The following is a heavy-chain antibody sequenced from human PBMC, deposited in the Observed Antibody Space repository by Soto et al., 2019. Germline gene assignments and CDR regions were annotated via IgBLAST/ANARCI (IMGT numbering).Heavy chain of an antibody. Sequence: PLETLSLSKTVSGGSISSYYWSWIRQPPGKGLEWIGYIYYSGSTNYNPSLKSRVTISVDTSKNQFSLKLSSVTAADTAVYYCATSNSWYYFDYWGQGTLVTVSS. D-gene: IGHD6-13*01. CDR3: ATSNSWYYFDY. V-gene: IGHV4-59*01. J-gene: IGHJ4*02. CDR1: GGSISSYY. CDR2: IYYSGST.